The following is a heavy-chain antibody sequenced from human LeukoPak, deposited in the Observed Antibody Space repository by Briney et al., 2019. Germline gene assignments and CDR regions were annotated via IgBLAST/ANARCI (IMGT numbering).Heavy chain of an antibody. CDR2: IIPIFGTA. CDR3: ARDRYYDSSGYYYSPFDY. Sequence: SVKVSCKASGGTFSSYTISWVRQALGQGLEWMGGIIPIFGTANYAQKLQGRVTMTTDTSTSTAYMELRSLRSDDTAVYYCARDRYYDSSGYYYSPFDYWGQGTLVTVSS. V-gene: IGHV1-69*05. D-gene: IGHD3-22*01. J-gene: IGHJ4*02. CDR1: GGTFSSYT.